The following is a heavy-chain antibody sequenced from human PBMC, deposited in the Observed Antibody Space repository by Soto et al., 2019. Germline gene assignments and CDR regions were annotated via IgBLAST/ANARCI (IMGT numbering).Heavy chain of an antibody. CDR1: GGTFSSYA. J-gene: IGHJ6*02. D-gene: IGHD2-15*01. CDR3: ARDIVVVVAAYYYYYGMDV. Sequence: QVQLVQSGAEVKKPGSSVKVSCKASGGTFSSYAISWVRQAPGQGLEWMGGIIPIFGTANYAQKFQGRVTIPADESTSTAYMERRSLRSEDTAVYYCARDIVVVVAAYYYYYGMDVWGQGTTVTVSS. CDR2: IIPIFGTA. V-gene: IGHV1-69*12.